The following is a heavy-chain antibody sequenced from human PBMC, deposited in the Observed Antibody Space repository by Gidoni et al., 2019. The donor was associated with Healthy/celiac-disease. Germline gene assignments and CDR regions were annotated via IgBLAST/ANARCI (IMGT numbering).Heavy chain of an antibody. CDR1: GGSISSSSYY. J-gene: IGHJ4*02. Sequence: QLQLQESGPGLVKPSETLSLTCTVSGGSISSSSYYWGWIRQPPGKGLEWIGSIYYSGSTYYNPSLKSRVTISVDTSKNQFSLKLSSVTAADTAVYYCARTPRIVGASPYWGQGTLVTVSS. D-gene: IGHD1-26*01. V-gene: IGHV4-39*01. CDR2: IYYSGST. CDR3: ARTPRIVGASPY.